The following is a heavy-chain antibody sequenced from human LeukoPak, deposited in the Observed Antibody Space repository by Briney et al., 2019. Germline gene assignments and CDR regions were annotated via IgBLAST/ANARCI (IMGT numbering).Heavy chain of an antibody. CDR2: IRYDGSNK. V-gene: IGHV3-30*02. D-gene: IGHD3-22*01. J-gene: IGHJ3*02. CDR3: AKDYGYYYDSSGAFDI. Sequence: QPGGSLRLSCAASGFTFSSYGMHWVRQAPGKGLEWVAFIRYDGSNKYYADSVKGRFTISRDNSKNTLYLQMNSLRAEDTAVYYCAKDYGYYYDSSGAFDIWGQGTMVTVSS. CDR1: GFTFSSYG.